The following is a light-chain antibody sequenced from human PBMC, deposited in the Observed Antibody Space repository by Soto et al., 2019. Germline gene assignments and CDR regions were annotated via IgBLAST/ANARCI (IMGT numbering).Light chain of an antibody. CDR2: TAG. V-gene: IGLV1-44*01. Sequence: QSVPTQPLSASASPGQRVTISCSGGSSNIGSNTVAWYQHLPGTAPPRLIFTAGQRPSGVPGRFSGSKSGTSASLAISGLQSDDEADYYCISYRGSDTSYVFGTGTKLTVL. CDR3: ISYRGSDTSYV. CDR1: SSNIGSNT. J-gene: IGLJ1*01.